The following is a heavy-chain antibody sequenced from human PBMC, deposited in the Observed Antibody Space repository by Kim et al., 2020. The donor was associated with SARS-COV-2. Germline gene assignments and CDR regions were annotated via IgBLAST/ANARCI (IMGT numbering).Heavy chain of an antibody. D-gene: IGHD6-13*01. CDR1: GGSFSGYY. Sequence: SETLSLTCAVYGGSFSGYYWSWIRQPPGKGLEWIGEINHSGSTNYNPSLKSRVTISVDTSKNQFSLKLSSVTAADTAVYYCATQYSSSSWWYRPFDHWG. CDR3: ATQYSSSSWWYRPFDH. V-gene: IGHV4-34*01. J-gene: IGHJ4*01. CDR2: INHSGST.